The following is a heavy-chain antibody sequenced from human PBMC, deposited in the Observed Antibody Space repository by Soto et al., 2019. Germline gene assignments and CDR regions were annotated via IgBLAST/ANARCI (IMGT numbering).Heavy chain of an antibody. D-gene: IGHD6-13*01. CDR1: GYTFTGYY. J-gene: IGHJ4*02. CDR3: ARRGDSSSNFDY. Sequence: ASVKVSCKASGYTFTGYYMHWVRQAPGQGLEWMGWINPNSGGTNYAQKLQGRVAMTRDTSISTAYMELSRLRSDDTAVYYCARRGDSSSNFDYWGQGTLVTVSS. CDR2: INPNSGGT. V-gene: IGHV1-2*02.